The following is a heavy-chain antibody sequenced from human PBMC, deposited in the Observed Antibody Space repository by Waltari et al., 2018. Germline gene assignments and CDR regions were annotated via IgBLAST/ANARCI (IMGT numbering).Heavy chain of an antibody. J-gene: IGHJ4*02. Sequence: QVQLVQSGAEVKKPGASVKVSCKASGYTFIGYYMPWVRQAPGQGLEWMGWINPNSGDTNYAQKFQGRVTMTRDTSISTAYMELSRLRSDDTAVYYCARDFYGSGSYYTLGYWGQGTLVTVSS. CDR1: GYTFIGYY. CDR2: INPNSGDT. V-gene: IGHV1-2*02. CDR3: ARDFYGSGSYYTLGY. D-gene: IGHD3-10*01.